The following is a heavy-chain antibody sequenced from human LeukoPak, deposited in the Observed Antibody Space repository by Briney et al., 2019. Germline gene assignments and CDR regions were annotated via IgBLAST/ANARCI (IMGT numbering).Heavy chain of an antibody. J-gene: IGHJ3*02. CDR3: ARLYKRDGYNFAFDI. V-gene: IGHV1-46*01. Sequence: ASVKVSCKASGYTFTNYHLHWVRQAPGQGLEWMGIINPSGGSTSYAQKFQDRVTMTRDTSTSTVYMELNSLRSEDTAVYYCARLYKRDGYNFAFDIWGQGTMVTVSS. CDR1: GYTFTNYH. D-gene: IGHD5-24*01. CDR2: INPSGGST.